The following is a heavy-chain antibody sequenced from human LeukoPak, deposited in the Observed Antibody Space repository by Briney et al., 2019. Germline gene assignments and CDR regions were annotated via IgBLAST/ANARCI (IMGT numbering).Heavy chain of an antibody. CDR2: IYYSGST. CDR3: ARGVHCSSTSCYSQSFDY. D-gene: IGHD2-2*01. Sequence: SETLSLTCTVSGGSISSSSYYWGWIRQPPGKGLEWIGSIYYSGSTYYNPYLKSRVTISVDTSKNQFSLKLSSVTAADTAVYYCARGVHCSSTSCYSQSFDYWGQGTLVTVSS. V-gene: IGHV4-39*07. J-gene: IGHJ4*02. CDR1: GGSISSSSYY.